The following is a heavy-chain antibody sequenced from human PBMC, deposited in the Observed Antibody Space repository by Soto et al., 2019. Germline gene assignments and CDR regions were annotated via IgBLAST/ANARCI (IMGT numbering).Heavy chain of an antibody. CDR3: ARDRTHWTAVRTGIVNGWCFDP. Sequence: SVKVSCKASGGTFSSYAISWVRQAPGQGLEWMGGIIPIFGTANYAQKFQGRVTITADESTSTAYMELSSLRSEDTAVYYCARDRTHWTAVRTGIVNGWCFDPCGQRTLVTVSS. J-gene: IGHJ5*02. D-gene: IGHD2-8*01. V-gene: IGHV1-69*13. CDR2: IIPIFGTA. CDR1: GGTFSSYA.